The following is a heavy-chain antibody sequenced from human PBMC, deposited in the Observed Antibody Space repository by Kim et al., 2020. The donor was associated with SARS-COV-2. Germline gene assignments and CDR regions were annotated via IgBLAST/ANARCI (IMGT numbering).Heavy chain of an antibody. CDR2: ISYDGSNK. CDR1: GFTFSSYA. J-gene: IGHJ6*02. Sequence: GGSLRLSCAASGFTFSSYAMHWVRQAPGKGLEWVAVISYDGSNKYYADSVKGRFTISRDNSKNTLYLQMNSLRAEDTAVYYCARAGIAAALDTVATIYYYYGMVVWGQRATCTVSS. V-gene: IGHV3-30-3*01. CDR3: ARAGIAAALDTVATIYYYYGMVV. D-gene: IGHD6-13*01.